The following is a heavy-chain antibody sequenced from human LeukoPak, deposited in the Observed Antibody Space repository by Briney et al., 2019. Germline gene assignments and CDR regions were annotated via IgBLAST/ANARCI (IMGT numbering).Heavy chain of an antibody. CDR1: GYTFTSYG. CDR3: AREYRSSWYAENWFDP. CDR2: ISAYNGNT. V-gene: IGHV1-18*01. J-gene: IGHJ5*02. Sequence: ASVKVSCKASGYTFTSYGISWVRQAPGQGLEWMGWISAYNGNTNYAQKLQGRVTMTTETSTSTAYMELRSLRSDDTAVYYCAREYRSSWYAENWFDPWGQGTLVTVSS. D-gene: IGHD6-13*01.